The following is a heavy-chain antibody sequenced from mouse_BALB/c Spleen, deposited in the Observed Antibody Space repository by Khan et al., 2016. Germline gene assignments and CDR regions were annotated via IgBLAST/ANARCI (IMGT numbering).Heavy chain of an antibody. CDR1: GFTFSTYA. CDR2: ITSNGGST. D-gene: IGHD2-14*01. V-gene: IGHV5-6-3*01. CDR3: ARVRQAVDY. Sequence: EVELVESGGGLVQPGGSLKLSCAASGFTFSTYAMSWVRQTPDKRLELVATITSNGGSTYYPDNEKGRFNISRDNAKNTLYLQMSSLKSEDTAMYYCARVRQAVDYWGQGTSVTVSS. J-gene: IGHJ4*01.